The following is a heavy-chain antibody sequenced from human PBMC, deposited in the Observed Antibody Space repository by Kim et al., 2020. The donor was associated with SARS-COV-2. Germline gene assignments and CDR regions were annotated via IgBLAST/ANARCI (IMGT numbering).Heavy chain of an antibody. CDR1: GYSFTSYW. CDR3: ARHRSIAEEFDP. Sequence: GESLKISCKGSGYSFTSYWISWVRQMPGKGLEWMGRIDPSDSYTNYSPSFQGHVTISADKSISTAYLQWSSLKASDTAMYYCARHRSIAEEFDPWGQGTLVTVSS. CDR2: IDPSDSYT. V-gene: IGHV5-10-1*01. D-gene: IGHD6-6*01. J-gene: IGHJ5*02.